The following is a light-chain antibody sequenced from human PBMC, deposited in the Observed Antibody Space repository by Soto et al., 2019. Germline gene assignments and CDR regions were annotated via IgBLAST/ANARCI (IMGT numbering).Light chain of an antibody. CDR3: QQYGGSPRT. CDR2: DAS. V-gene: IGKV3-20*01. CDR1: QSVSSSS. Sequence: PWERATLSCRASQSVSSSSLAWYQQKRGQAPRLLIHDASSRATGIPDRFSGSGSGTDFTLTISRLEPEDFAVYYCQQYGGSPRTFGQGTKVDIK. J-gene: IGKJ1*01.